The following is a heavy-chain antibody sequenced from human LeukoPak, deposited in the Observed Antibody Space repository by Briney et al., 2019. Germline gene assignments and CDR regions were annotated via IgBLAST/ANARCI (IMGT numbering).Heavy chain of an antibody. J-gene: IGHJ4*02. Sequence: GGSLRLSCAASGFTFSSYSMNWVRQAPGKGLEWVSSISSSSSYIYYADSVKGRFTISRDNAKNSPYLQMNSLRAEDTAVYYCARDQEGTAMVTDYWGQGTLVTVSS. CDR2: ISSSSSYI. CDR3: ARDQEGTAMVTDY. CDR1: GFTFSSYS. D-gene: IGHD5-18*01. V-gene: IGHV3-21*01.